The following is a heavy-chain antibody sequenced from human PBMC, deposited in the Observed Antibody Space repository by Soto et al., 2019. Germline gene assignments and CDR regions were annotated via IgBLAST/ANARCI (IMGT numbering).Heavy chain of an antibody. J-gene: IGHJ3*02. CDR2: IIPIFGTA. CDR1: GGTFSSYA. CDR3: ARTYCSSTSCFDAFDI. Sequence: SVKVSCKASGGTFSSYAISWVRQAPGQGLEWMGGIIPIFGTANYAQKFQGRVTITADESTSTAYMEPSSLRSEDTAVYYCARTYCSSTSCFDAFDIWGQGTMVTVS. D-gene: IGHD2-2*01. V-gene: IGHV1-69*13.